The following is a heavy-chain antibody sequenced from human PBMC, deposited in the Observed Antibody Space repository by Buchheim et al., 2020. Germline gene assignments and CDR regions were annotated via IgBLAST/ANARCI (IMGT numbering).Heavy chain of an antibody. V-gene: IGHV3-30*02. CDR1: GFTFSSYG. CDR3: AKDLSSSARDYYYYYGMDV. Sequence: QVQLVESGGGVVQPGRSLRLSCAASGFTFSSYGMHWVRQAPGKGLEWVAFIRYDGSNKYYADSVKGRFTISRDNSKKTLYLQMNSLRAEDTAVYYCAKDLSSSARDYYYYYGMDVWGQGTT. D-gene: IGHD6-6*01. CDR2: IRYDGSNK. J-gene: IGHJ6*02.